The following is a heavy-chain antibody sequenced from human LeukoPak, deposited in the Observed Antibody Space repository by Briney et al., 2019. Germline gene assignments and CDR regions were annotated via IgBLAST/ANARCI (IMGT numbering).Heavy chain of an antibody. CDR3: AKDEARYFPPNWFDP. CDR2: ISYDGSNK. D-gene: IGHD3-9*01. J-gene: IGHJ5*02. CDR1: GFTFSSYG. Sequence: PGRSLRLSCAASGFTFSSYGMHWVRQAPGKGLEWVAVISYDGSNKYYADSVKGRFTISRDNSKNTLYLQMNSLRAEDTAVYYCAKDEARYFPPNWFDPWGQGTLVTVSS. V-gene: IGHV3-30*18.